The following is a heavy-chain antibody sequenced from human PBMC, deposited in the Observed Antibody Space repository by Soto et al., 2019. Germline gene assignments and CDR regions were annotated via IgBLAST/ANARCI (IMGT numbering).Heavy chain of an antibody. CDR2: INPSGGST. V-gene: IGHV1-46*01. Sequence: ASVKVSCKASGYTFTSYYMHWVRQAPGQGLEWMGIINPSGGSTSYAQKFQGRVTMTRDTSTSTAYLELRSLRSDDTAVYYCARYSYYYNATDYYFGASDIWGQGTMVTVS. J-gene: IGHJ3*02. CDR1: GYTFTSYY. CDR3: ARYSYYYNATDYYFGASDI. D-gene: IGHD3-22*01.